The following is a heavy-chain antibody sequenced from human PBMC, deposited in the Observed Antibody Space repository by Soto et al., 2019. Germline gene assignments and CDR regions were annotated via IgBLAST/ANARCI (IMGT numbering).Heavy chain of an antibody. CDR1: GYSFTDYG. CDR2: ISPDNGNT. D-gene: IGHD6-19*01. CDR3: ARVGYSSGWYDY. Sequence: ASVKVSCKASGYSFTDYGVSWVRQAPGQGLEWMGWISPDNGNTNYAQKFQGRVTMTTDTSTSTAYMELRSLRSDDTAVYYCARVGYSSGWYDYWGQGTLVTVSS. J-gene: IGHJ4*02. V-gene: IGHV1-18*01.